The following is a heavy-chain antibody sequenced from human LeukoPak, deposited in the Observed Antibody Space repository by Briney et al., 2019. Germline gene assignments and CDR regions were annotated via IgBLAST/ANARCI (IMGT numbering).Heavy chain of an antibody. CDR2: ISSSSSYI. V-gene: IGHV3-21*01. Sequence: GGSLRLSCAASGFTFSSCSMNWVRQAPGKGLEWVSSISSSSSYIYYADSVKGRFTISRDNAKNSLYLQMNSLRAEDTAVYYCARVRAAALDYWGQGTLVTVSS. CDR3: ARVRAAALDY. J-gene: IGHJ4*02. D-gene: IGHD6-13*01. CDR1: GFTFSSCS.